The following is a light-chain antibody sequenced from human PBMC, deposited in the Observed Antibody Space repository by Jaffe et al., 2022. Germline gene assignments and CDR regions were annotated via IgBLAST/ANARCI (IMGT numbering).Light chain of an antibody. CDR3: TSSTSSGTLVL. Sequence: QSALTQPASVSGSPGQSITISCTGTSTDVGAYNYVSWYQQQPGKVPKLMIYDVTNRPSGVSNRFSGSKSGNTASLTISGLQAEDEADYYCTSSTSSGTLVLFGGGTKLTVL. CDR2: DVT. V-gene: IGLV2-14*03. J-gene: IGLJ2*01. CDR1: STDVGAYNY.